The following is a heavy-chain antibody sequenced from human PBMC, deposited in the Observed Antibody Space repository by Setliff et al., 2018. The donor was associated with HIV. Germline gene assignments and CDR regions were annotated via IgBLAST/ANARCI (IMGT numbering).Heavy chain of an antibody. CDR1: GYIFSSYG. CDR3: VKADVLLCDF. J-gene: IGHJ4*02. V-gene: IGHV1-18*01. D-gene: IGHD3-16*01. CDR2: IDPNTGDT. Sequence: ASVKVSCKASGYIFSSYGISWVRQVPGQGLEWMGYIDPNTGDTNYAQKFQGRVTFSTDTSVSTAYVELERLSSDDTAIYYCVKADVLLCDFWGPGTLVTVSS.